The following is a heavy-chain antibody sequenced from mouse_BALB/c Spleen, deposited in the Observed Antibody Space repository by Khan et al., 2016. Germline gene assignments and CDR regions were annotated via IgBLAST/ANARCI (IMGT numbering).Heavy chain of an antibody. D-gene: IGHD1-1*01. CDR3: ARRDGSSDGSFGY. CDR1: RFTFSSYG. J-gene: IGHJ2*01. CDR2: ISSGGSYT. V-gene: IGHV5-6*01. Sequence: EVQLVESGGNLVKPGGSLKLSCATSRFTFSSYGMSWIRKTPHKRLEWVATISSGGSYTQYRDSVEGRFTITRYTAKATLYLQMSSLKSEDTAMYYCARRDGSSDGSFGYWGQGTTLTGSS.